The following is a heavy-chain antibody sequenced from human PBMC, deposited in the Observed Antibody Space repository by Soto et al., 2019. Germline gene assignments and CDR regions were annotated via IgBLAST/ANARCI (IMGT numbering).Heavy chain of an antibody. Sequence: ASVKVSCKASGYTFTYRYLHWVRQAPGQALEWMGWITPFNGNTNYAQKFQDRVTITRDRSMSTAYMELSSLRSEDTAMYYCARSIGEPHDAFDIWGQGTMVTVSS. CDR2: ITPFNGNT. D-gene: IGHD4-17*01. CDR1: GYTFTYRY. CDR3: ARSIGEPHDAFDI. V-gene: IGHV1-45*02. J-gene: IGHJ3*02.